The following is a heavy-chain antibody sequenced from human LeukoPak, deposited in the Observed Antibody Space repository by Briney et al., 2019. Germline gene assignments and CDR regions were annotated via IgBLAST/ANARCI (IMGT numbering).Heavy chain of an antibody. D-gene: IGHD3-22*01. J-gene: IGHJ3*02. Sequence: SETLSLTCAVYGGSFSGYYWSWIRQPPGKGLEWIGEINHSGSTNYNPSLKSRVTISVDTSKNQFSLKLSSVTAADTAVYYCAKDRTGHDSSGYYLDAFDIWGQGTMVTVSS. CDR3: AKDRTGHDSSGYYLDAFDI. CDR2: INHSGST. CDR1: GGSFSGYY. V-gene: IGHV4-34*01.